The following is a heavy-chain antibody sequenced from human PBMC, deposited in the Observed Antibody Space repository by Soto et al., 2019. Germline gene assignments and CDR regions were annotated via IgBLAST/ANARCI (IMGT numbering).Heavy chain of an antibody. CDR2: IYYSGST. CDR3: ARVPYYYDSSGDYRKYDAFDI. V-gene: IGHV4-30-4*02. Sequence: PSDTLSLTCTVSGGSISIGDYYWSWILHPPGKGLEWIGYIYYSGSTYYNPSLKSRVTISVDTSKNQFSLKLSSVTAADTAVYYCARVPYYYDSSGDYRKYDAFDIWGQGTMVTVSS. D-gene: IGHD3-22*01. J-gene: IGHJ3*02. CDR1: GGSISIGDYY.